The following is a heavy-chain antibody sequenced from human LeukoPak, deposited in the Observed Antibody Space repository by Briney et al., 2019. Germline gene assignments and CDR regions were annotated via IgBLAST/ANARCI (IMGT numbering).Heavy chain of an antibody. Sequence: ASVKVSCKASGYTFTGYNVHWVRQAPGQGLEWMGRINLNSGDTDFAQNFQDRVTLTRATSVTTAFMELSSLRFDDTALYYCASPFQSASDTFDTWGQGTMVTVSS. CDR2: INLNSGDT. J-gene: IGHJ3*02. CDR1: GYTFTGYN. D-gene: IGHD3-16*01. CDR3: ASPFQSASDTFDT. V-gene: IGHV1-2*06.